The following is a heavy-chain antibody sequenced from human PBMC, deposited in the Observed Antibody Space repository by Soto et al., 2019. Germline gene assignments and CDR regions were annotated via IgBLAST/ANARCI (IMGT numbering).Heavy chain of an antibody. D-gene: IGHD2-8*02. CDR2: INHSGST. V-gene: IGHV4-34*01. Sequence: SETLSLTCADYGGSFSGYYWTWIRQPPGTGLEWIEEINHSGSTNYNPSLKSRVTISVDTSKNQFSLKLTSVTAADTAVYYCARDKITGLFDYWGQGTLVTVSS. J-gene: IGHJ4*02. CDR3: ARDKITGLFDY. CDR1: GGSFSGYY.